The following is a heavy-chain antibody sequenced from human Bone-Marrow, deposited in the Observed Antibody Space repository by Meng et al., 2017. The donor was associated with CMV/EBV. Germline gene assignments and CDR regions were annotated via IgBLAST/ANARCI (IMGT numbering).Heavy chain of an antibody. CDR3: AGQWLDHDGMDV. Sequence: GESLKISCAASGFTFSTYAVSWVRQAPGKGLVWVSRINSDGSSTSYADSVKGRFTISRDNAKNTLYLQMNSLRAEDTAVYYCAGQWLDHDGMDVWGQGTTVTVSS. J-gene: IGHJ6*02. D-gene: IGHD6-19*01. V-gene: IGHV3-74*01. CDR1: GFTFSTYA. CDR2: INSDGSST.